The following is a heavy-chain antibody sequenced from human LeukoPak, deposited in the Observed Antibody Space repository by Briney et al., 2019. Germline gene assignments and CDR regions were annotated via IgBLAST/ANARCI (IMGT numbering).Heavy chain of an antibody. J-gene: IGHJ4*02. CDR2: ISSSGSTI. Sequence: GGSLRLSCAASGFIFRSRAMHWVRQAPGKGLEWVSYISSSGSTIYYADSVKGRFTISRDNAKNSLYLQMNSLRAEDTAVYYCARAPVATIPDYWGQGTLVTVSS. D-gene: IGHD5-12*01. V-gene: IGHV3-48*03. CDR3: ARAPVATIPDY. CDR1: GFIFRSRA.